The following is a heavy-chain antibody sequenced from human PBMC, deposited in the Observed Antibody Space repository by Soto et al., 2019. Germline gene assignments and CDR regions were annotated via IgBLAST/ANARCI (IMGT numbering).Heavy chain of an antibody. Sequence: QVQLVESGGGEVQPGRSLRLSCAASGFSFSISPMHWVRQAPGKGPEWVALISYDGTNKFSADSVKGRFTISRDNSKSTLHLQVDSLRPEDAAVYYCARDPKTSGGQHWEFNYFESWGKGNLGTISS. CDR2: ISYDGTNK. D-gene: IGHD7-27*01. V-gene: IGHV3-30-3*01. CDR3: ARDPKTSGGQHWEFNYFES. CDR1: GFSFSISP. J-gene: IGHJ4*02.